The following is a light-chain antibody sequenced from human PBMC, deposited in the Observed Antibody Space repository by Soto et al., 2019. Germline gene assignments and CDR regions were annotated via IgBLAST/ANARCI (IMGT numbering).Light chain of an antibody. CDR1: RSDVGDYNY. J-gene: IGLJ1*01. CDR2: EVN. Sequence: QSALTQPPSASGSPGQSVTISCTGTRSDVGDYNYVSWYQQHPGKAPKLMIYEVNKRPSGVPDRFSASKSGNTASLTVSGLQAEDEADYYCSSYAGSDSYVFELGPSSPS. V-gene: IGLV2-8*01. CDR3: SSYAGSDSYV.